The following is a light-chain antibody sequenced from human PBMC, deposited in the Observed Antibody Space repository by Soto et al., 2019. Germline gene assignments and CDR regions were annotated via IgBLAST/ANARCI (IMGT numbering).Light chain of an antibody. V-gene: IGKV3-20*01. CDR2: GAS. CDR3: HQYGTSPYT. J-gene: IGKJ2*01. CDR1: QTISSTY. Sequence: EIVLTQSPGTLSLSPGDRATLSCRASQTISSTYLAWYQQKPGQAPRLLIYGASSRPTGISDRFRGSGYKTDFTLTINRLEPEDFAMYYCHQYGTSPYTFGQGTKVEIK.